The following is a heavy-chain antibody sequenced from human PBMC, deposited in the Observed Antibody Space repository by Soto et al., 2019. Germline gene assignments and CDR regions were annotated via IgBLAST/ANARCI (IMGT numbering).Heavy chain of an antibody. CDR3: ARESPPYHSSGYYPPGLVRN. V-gene: IGHV1-69*13. D-gene: IGHD3-22*01. CDR2: IIPIFGTA. CDR1: GGTFSSYA. J-gene: IGHJ4*02. Sequence: SVKVSCKASGGTFSSYAISWVRQAPGQGLEWMGGIIPIFGTANYAQKFQGRVTITADESTSTAYMELSSLRSEDTAVYYCARESPPYHSSGYYPPGLVRNWGQGTLVTVSS.